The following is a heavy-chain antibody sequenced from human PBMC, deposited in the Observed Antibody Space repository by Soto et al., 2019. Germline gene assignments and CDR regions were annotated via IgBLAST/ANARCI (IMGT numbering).Heavy chain of an antibody. CDR2: MNQDGSEK. CDR1: GFTFGDYW. J-gene: IGHJ6*02. V-gene: IGHV3-7*05. CDR3: ASQRVSSAMDV. D-gene: IGHD1-1*01. Sequence: EVQLVESGGGLVQPGGSLRLSCTVSGFTFGDYWMTWVRQAPGKGLEWVANMNQDGSEKYYVDSVQGRFAISRDNAKNSLYLQMHSLGAEDTAVYYCASQRVSSAMDVWGQGTTVTVYS.